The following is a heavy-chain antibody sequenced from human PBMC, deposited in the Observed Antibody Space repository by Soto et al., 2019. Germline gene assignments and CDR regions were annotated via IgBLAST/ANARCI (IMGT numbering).Heavy chain of an antibody. CDR2: ISYDGSNK. D-gene: IGHD6-19*01. Sequence: GGSLRLSCAASGFTFSSYAMHWVRQAPGKGLEWVEVISYDGSNKYYADSVKGRFTISSENSKNTLYLQMNSLRAEDTAVYYCARVGVSSGWSYFDYWGQGTLVTVSS. CDR1: GFTFSSYA. J-gene: IGHJ4*02. V-gene: IGHV3-30-3*01. CDR3: ARVGVSSGWSYFDY.